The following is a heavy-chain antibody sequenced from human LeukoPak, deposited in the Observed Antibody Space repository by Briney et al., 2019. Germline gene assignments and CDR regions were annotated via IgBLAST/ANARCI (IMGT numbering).Heavy chain of an antibody. Sequence: GGSLRLSCAASGFTFDDYGMSWVRQAPGKGLEWVSGINWNGGNTGYADSVKGRFTISRDNAKNSLYLQMNSLRAEDAALYYCARDLGIAVAGTFDYWGQGTLVTVSS. CDR2: INWNGGNT. D-gene: IGHD6-19*01. CDR3: ARDLGIAVAGTFDY. V-gene: IGHV3-20*04. J-gene: IGHJ4*02. CDR1: GFTFDDYG.